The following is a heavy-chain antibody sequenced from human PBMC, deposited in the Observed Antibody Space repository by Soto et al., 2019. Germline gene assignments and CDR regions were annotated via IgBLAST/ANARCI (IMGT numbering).Heavy chain of an antibody. Sequence: QVQLQQWGAGLLKPSETLSLTCAVYGGSFSGYYWSWIRQPPGKGLEWIGEINYSGSTNYNPSLKSRVTTSVDTSKNQFSLKLSSVTAADTAVYYCARAPSYGAAAPSLDYWGQGTLVTVSS. CDR1: GGSFSGYY. CDR3: ARAPSYGAAAPSLDY. D-gene: IGHD6-6*01. J-gene: IGHJ4*02. CDR2: INYSGST. V-gene: IGHV4-34*01.